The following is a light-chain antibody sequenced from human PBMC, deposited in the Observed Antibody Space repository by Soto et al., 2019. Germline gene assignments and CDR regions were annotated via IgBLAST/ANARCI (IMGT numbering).Light chain of an antibody. CDR1: QSVSSN. CDR3: QQYNNWPRT. Sequence: EILMTQSPATLSVSPGERATLSCRASQSVSSNLAWYQQKPGQAPRLLIYGASTRATGIPARFSGSGSGTEFTLPISSLQSEDFAVYYCQQYNNWPRTFAQGTKVDIK. CDR2: GAS. V-gene: IGKV3-15*01. J-gene: IGKJ1*01.